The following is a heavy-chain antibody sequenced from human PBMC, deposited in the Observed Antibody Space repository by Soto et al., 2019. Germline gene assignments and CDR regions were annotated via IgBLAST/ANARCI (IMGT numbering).Heavy chain of an antibody. CDR3: AADPSYYYGSGPFDI. CDR2: IVVGSGNT. D-gene: IGHD3-10*01. Sequence: ASVKVSCKASGFTFTSSAMQWVRQARGQRLEWIGWIVVGSGNTNYAQKFQERVTITRDMSTSTAYMELSSLRSEDMAVYYCAADPSYYYGSGPFDIWGQGTMVTVSS. V-gene: IGHV1-58*02. CDR1: GFTFTSSA. J-gene: IGHJ3*02.